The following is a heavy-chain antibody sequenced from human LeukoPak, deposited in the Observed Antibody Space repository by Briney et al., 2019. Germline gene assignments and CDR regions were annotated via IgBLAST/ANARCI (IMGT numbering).Heavy chain of an antibody. CDR2: IYTSGST. CDR3: ARALRGGMIVGGRWAFDI. Sequence: KPSETLSLTCTVSGDSISSYYWSWIRQPAGKGLEWIGRIYTSGSTNYNPSLKSRVTMSVDTSKNQFSLKLSSVTAADTAVYYCARALRGGMIVGGRWAFDIWGQGTMVTVSS. J-gene: IGHJ3*02. D-gene: IGHD3-22*01. V-gene: IGHV4-4*07. CDR1: GDSISSYY.